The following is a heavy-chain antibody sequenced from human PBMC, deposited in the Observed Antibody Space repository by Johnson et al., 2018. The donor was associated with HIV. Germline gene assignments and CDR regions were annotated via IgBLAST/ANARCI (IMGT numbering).Heavy chain of an antibody. V-gene: IGHV3-66*01. CDR1: GFTVSSNY. J-gene: IGHJ3*02. CDR2: IYSGGST. CDR3: ARDRGYWDAFDI. Sequence: EKLVESGGGLVQPGGSLRLSCAASGFTVSSNYMSWVRQAPGKGLEWVSVIYSGGSTYYADSVKGRFTISRDNSKNTLYLQMNSLRAEDTAVYYCARDRGYWDAFDIWGQGTMVTVSS. D-gene: IGHD3-22*01.